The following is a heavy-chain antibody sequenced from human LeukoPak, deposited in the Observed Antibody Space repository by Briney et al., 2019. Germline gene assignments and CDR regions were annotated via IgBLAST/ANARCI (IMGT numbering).Heavy chain of an antibody. Sequence: GGSLRLSCVASGFIFNDYEMNWVRQAPGKGLEWVSYISGSGMSIHYADSVKGRFTISRDNSKNTLYLQMNSLRAEDTAVYYCAKHYGSGSWNLDYWGQGTLVTVSS. CDR1: GFIFNDYE. CDR2: ISGSGMSI. J-gene: IGHJ4*02. CDR3: AKHYGSGSWNLDY. V-gene: IGHV3-48*03. D-gene: IGHD3-10*01.